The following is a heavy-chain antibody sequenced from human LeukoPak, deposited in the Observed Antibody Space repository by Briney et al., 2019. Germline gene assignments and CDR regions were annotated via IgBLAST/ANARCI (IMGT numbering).Heavy chain of an antibody. J-gene: IGHJ4*02. CDR2: ISWNSGSI. CDR3: AKDRLDVVTTDFDY. V-gene: IGHV3-9*01. CDR1: GFTFDDYA. Sequence: GGSLRPSCAASGFTFDDYAMHWVRQAPGKGLEWVSGISWNSGSIGYADSVKGRFTISRDNAKNSLYLQMSSLRAEDTALYYCAKDRLDVVTTDFDYWGQGTLVTVSS. D-gene: IGHD4-11*01.